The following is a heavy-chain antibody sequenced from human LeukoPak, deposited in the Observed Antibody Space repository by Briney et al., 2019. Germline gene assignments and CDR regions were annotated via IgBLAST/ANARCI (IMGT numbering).Heavy chain of an antibody. Sequence: PSQTLSLTCTVSGGSISSGDYYWSWIRQPPGTGLEWIGYIYYSGSTYYNPSLKSRVTISVDTSKNQFSLKLSSVTAADTAVYYCARDLLNEGNHLDYWGQGTLVTVSS. CDR3: ARDLLNEGNHLDY. D-gene: IGHD4-23*01. V-gene: IGHV4-30-4*01. CDR1: GGSISSGDYY. J-gene: IGHJ4*02. CDR2: IYYSGST.